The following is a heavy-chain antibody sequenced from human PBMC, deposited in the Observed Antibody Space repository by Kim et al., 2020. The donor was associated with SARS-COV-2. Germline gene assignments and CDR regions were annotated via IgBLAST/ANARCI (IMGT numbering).Heavy chain of an antibody. V-gene: IGHV3-7*01. J-gene: IGHJ5*02. CDR3: AISNGWRSWFDP. Sequence: GGSLRLSCAASGFTFTTSWMTWARQAPGKGLEWVANLKHDGSEAYYVDSLKGRFTISRDNAKSSLYLQMNSLRAEDTAVYYCAISNGWRSWFDPWGQGTPVTVSS. CDR1: GFTFTTSW. CDR2: LKHDGSEA. D-gene: IGHD6-19*01.